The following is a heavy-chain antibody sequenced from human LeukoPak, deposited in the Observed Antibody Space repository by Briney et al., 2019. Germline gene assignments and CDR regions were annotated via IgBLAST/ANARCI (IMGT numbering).Heavy chain of an antibody. CDR3: ARSLRYSSGWSDEWY. CDR2: FDPEDGET. D-gene: IGHD6-19*01. J-gene: IGHJ4*02. V-gene: IGHV1-24*01. Sequence: GASVKVSCKVSGYTLTELSMHWVRQAPGKGLEWMGGFDPEDGETIYAQEFQGRVTITADKSTSTAYMELSSLRSEDTAVYYCARSLRYSSGWSDEWYWGQGTLVTVSS. CDR1: GYTLTELS.